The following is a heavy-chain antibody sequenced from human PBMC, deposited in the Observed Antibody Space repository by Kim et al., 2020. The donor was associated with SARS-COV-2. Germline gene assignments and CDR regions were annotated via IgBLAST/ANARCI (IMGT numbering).Heavy chain of an antibody. CDR1: GFTFDDYA. CDR3: AKDIGYCSGGSCPDAFDI. J-gene: IGHJ3*02. Sequence: GGSLRLSCAASGFTFDDYAMHWVRQAPGKGLEWVSLISGDGGSTYYADSVKGRFTISRDNSKNSLYLQMNSLRTEDTALYYCAKDIGYCSGGSCPDAFDIWGQGTMVTVSS. CDR2: ISGDGGST. V-gene: IGHV3-43*02. D-gene: IGHD2-15*01.